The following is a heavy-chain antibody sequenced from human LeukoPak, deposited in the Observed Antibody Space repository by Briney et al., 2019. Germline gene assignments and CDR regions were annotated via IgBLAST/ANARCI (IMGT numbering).Heavy chain of an antibody. CDR2: MNPNSGNT. CDR1: GYTFISYD. J-gene: IGHJ6*03. D-gene: IGHD6-19*01. CDR3: ARRAVGNSYYYSMDV. Sequence: ASVKVSCKASGYTFISYDINWVRQVTGQGLEWMGWMNPNSGNTGYAQKFQGRVTITRNTSISTAFMELSSLRSEDTAVYYCARRAVGNSYYYSMDVWGKGSTVTVSS. V-gene: IGHV1-8*03.